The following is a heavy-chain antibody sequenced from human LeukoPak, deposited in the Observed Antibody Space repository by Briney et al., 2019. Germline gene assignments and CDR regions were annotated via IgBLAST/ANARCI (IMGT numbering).Heavy chain of an antibody. CDR1: GYSISSGYY. Sequence: PSETLSLTCSVSGYSISSGYYWGWIRQPPGKVLESVGSIHHSGSTYYNPSLKSRVTISVDTSKNHFSMQLSSVTAADTAIYYCARVSPQWELDAFDIWGQGTMVTVSS. D-gene: IGHD1-26*01. V-gene: IGHV4-38-2*02. CDR3: ARVSPQWELDAFDI. J-gene: IGHJ3*02. CDR2: IHHSGST.